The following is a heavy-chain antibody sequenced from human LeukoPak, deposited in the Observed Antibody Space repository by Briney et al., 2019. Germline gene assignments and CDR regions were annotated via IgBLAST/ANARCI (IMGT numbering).Heavy chain of an antibody. D-gene: IGHD3-10*01. J-gene: IGHJ6*03. CDR2: INPNSGGT. Sequence: ASVKLSCKASGYTFTGYYMHWVRQAPGQGLEWMGWINPNSGGTNYAQKFQGRVTMTRDTSTSTVYMELSSLRSEDTAVYYCARGPSITMVRGGQWYYYMDVWGKGTTVTISS. V-gene: IGHV1-2*02. CDR3: ARGPSITMVRGGQWYYYMDV. CDR1: GYTFTGYY.